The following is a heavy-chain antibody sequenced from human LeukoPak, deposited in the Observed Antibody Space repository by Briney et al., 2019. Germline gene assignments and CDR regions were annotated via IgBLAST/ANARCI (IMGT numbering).Heavy chain of an antibody. CDR2: IYHSGST. CDR3: ARHGKDIVVAYFDY. D-gene: IGHD2-2*01. V-gene: IGHV4-38-2*01. J-gene: IGHJ4*02. CDR1: GYSISSGYY. Sequence: SETLSLTCAVSGYSISSGYYWGWIRQPPGKGLEGIGSIYHSGSTYYNPSLKSRVTISVDTSKNQFSLKLSSVTAADTAVYYCARHGKDIVVAYFDYWGQGTLVTVSS.